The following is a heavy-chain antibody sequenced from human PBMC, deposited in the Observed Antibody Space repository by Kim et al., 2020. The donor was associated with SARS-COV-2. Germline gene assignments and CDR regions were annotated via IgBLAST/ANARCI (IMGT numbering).Heavy chain of an antibody. CDR3: AMGGDSGDY. D-gene: IGHD2-21*02. J-gene: IGHJ4*02. V-gene: IGHV3-9*01. Sequence: GSIDYADSVKGRFTISRDNAKNSLSLQMNSLRAEDTALYYCAMGGDSGDYWGQGTLVTVSS. CDR2: GSI.